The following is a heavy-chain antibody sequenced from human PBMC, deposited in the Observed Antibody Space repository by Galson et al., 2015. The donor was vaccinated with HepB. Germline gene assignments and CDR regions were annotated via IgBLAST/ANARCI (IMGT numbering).Heavy chain of an antibody. Sequence: SVKVSCKASGYTFTSYGISWVRQAPGQGLEWMGWMNPNSGNTGYAQKFQGRVTMTRNTSISTAYMELSSLRSEDTAVYYCAADYDSRGFGAVDVWGQGTVVTVSS. CDR3: AADYDSRGFGAVDV. D-gene: IGHD3-22*01. V-gene: IGHV1-8*02. J-gene: IGHJ3*01. CDR2: MNPNSGNT. CDR1: GYTFTSYG.